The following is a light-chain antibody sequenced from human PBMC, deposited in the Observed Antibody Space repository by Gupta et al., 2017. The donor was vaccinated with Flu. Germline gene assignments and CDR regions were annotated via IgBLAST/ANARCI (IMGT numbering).Light chain of an antibody. CDR2: RNN. CDR3: ASWDAGLRGWV. J-gene: IGLJ3*02. V-gene: IGLV1-47*01. Sequence: QSVLTQPPSASGTPGQRVTLSCSGSSSNIGSNYVYWYQQLPGTAPKLLIYRNNQRPSGVPDRFSGSKSGTSASLAISGLRSDDESDYYCASWDAGLRGWVFGGGTKLTVL. CDR1: SSNIGSNY.